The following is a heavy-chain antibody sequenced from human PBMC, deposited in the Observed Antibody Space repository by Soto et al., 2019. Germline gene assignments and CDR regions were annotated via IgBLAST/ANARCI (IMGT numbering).Heavy chain of an antibody. V-gene: IGHV3-33*01. CDR1: GFIFSNFG. CDR2: IWYDGSNE. D-gene: IGHD6-19*01. J-gene: IGHJ6*02. CDR3: ARDDIPGIAVATYGMDV. Sequence: QVQLVESGGGVVQPGRSLRLSCAASGFIFSNFGMHWVRQAPGKGLEWVAVIWYDGSNEYYADSVKGRFTISKDNSKNTLYLQMNSLRAEDTAVYHCARDDIPGIAVATYGMDVWGQGTTVTVSS.